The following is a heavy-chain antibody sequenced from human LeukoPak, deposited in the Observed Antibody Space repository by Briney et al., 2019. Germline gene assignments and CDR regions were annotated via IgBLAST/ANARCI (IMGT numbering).Heavy chain of an antibody. CDR2: IYYSGST. V-gene: IGHV4-31*03. J-gene: IGHJ4*02. Sequence: SETLSLTCTVSGGSISSGGYYWSWIRQHPGKGLEWIGYIYYSGSTYYNPSLKSRVTISVDTSKNQFSLKLSSVTDADTAVYYCARGRRGGYNKSLGFDYWGQGTLVAVSS. CDR3: ARGRRGGYNKSLGFDY. D-gene: IGHD5-24*01. CDR1: GGSISSGGYY.